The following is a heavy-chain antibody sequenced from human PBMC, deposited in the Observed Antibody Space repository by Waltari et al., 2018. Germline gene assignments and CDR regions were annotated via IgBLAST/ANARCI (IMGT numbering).Heavy chain of an antibody. D-gene: IGHD2-21*02. J-gene: IGHJ6*02. CDR2: INPVYGTT. CDR1: GGTFSSDV. Sequence: QVQLVQSGAEVKKPGSSVKVSCKASGGTFSSDVISWVRQVPGQGLEWMGRINPVYGTTDYAQKFQGRVTITADESTSTAYMELSSLRSEDTAVYYCASLLYGGNSDYYYYGMDVWGQGTTVTVSS. V-gene: IGHV1-69*15. CDR3: ASLLYGGNSDYYYYGMDV.